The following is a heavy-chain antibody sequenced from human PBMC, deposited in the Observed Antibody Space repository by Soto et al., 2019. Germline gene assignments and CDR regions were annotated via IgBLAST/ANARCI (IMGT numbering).Heavy chain of an antibody. CDR1: GFSLTSQTR. J-gene: IGHJ4*02. Sequence: GSGPTLVNPTQTLTLTCTFSGFSLTSQTRVSWIRQSPGKAPEWLARIDWDNYKFYSPSLKTRLTISKDTSSNQVVLTMTNMDPVDTATYYCARTTIPAGFDYWGQGILVTVSS. D-gene: IGHD2-2*01. CDR3: ARTTIPAGFDY. CDR2: IDWDNYK. V-gene: IGHV2-70*04.